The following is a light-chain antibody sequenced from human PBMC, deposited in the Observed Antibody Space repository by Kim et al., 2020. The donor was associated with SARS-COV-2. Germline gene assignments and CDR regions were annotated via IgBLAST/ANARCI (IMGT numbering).Light chain of an antibody. J-gene: IGLJ2*01. CDR1: SSDVGGYNY. CDR2: DVS. Sequence: SITISCTGTSSDVGGYNYVSWYQQHPGKAPKLMIYDVSNRPSGVSNCFSGSKSGNTASLTISGLQAEDEADYYCSSYTSSSTFYVVFGGGTQLTVL. CDR3: SSYTSSSTFYVV. V-gene: IGLV2-14*03.